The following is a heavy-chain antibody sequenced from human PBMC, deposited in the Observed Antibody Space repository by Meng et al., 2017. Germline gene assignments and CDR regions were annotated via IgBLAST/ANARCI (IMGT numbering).Heavy chain of an antibody. D-gene: IGHD3-16*01. J-gene: IGHJ4*02. CDR2: IIPIFGTA. CDR1: GATVSSYA. V-gene: IGHV1-69*01. Sequence: VRLVSSGVEVKQPGSQVKVSCKASGATVSSYAISWVRQAPGQGLEWMGGIIPIFGTANYAQKFQGRVTITADESTSTAYMELSSLRSEDTAVYYCASPKIGRRGSLDYWGQGTLVTVSS. CDR3: ASPKIGRRGSLDY.